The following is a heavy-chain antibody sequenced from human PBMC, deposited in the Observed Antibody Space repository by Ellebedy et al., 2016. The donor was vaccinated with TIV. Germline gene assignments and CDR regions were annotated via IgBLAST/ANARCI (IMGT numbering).Heavy chain of an antibody. J-gene: IGHJ6*02. Sequence: AASVKVSCKASGYTFTGYYMHWVRQAPGQGLEWMGWINPNSGGTNYAQKFQGWVTMTRDTSISTAYMELSRLRSDDRDVYYCTKEFAGYGMDVWGQGTMVTVSS. D-gene: IGHD3-10*01. CDR1: GYTFTGYY. CDR2: INPNSGGT. CDR3: TKEFAGYGMDV. V-gene: IGHV1-2*04.